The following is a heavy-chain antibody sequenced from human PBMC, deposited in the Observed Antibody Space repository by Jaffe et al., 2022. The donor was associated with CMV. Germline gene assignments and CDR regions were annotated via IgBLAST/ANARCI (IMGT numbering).Heavy chain of an antibody. J-gene: IGHJ6*02. V-gene: IGHV4-4*07. CDR2: IYTSGST. D-gene: IGHD1-26*01. CDR3: AREGGVGGVPPYYYYGMDV. CDR1: GGSISSYY. Sequence: QVQLQESGPGLVKPSETLSLTCTVSGGSISSYYWSWIRQPAGKGLEWIGRIYTSGSTNYNPSLKSRVTMSVDTSKNQFSLKLSSVTAADTAVYYCAREGGVGGVPPYYYYGMDVWGQGTTVTVSS.